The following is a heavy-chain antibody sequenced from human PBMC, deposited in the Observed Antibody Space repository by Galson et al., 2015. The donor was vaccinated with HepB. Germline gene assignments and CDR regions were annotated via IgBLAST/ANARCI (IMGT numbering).Heavy chain of an antibody. Sequence: SVKVSCKASGGTFSSYAFSWVRQAPGQGLEWMGGIIPIFGTANYAQKFQDSVTITADESTSTAYMELSSLRSQDTAVYYCARMDVVNPYGLDVWGQGTTVTVSS. CDR3: ARMDVVNPYGLDV. V-gene: IGHV1-69*13. CDR1: GGTFSSYA. CDR2: IIPIFGTA. D-gene: IGHD3-22*01. J-gene: IGHJ6*02.